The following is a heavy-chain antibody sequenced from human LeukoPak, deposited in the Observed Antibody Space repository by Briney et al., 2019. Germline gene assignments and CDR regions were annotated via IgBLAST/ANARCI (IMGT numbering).Heavy chain of an antibody. J-gene: IGHJ3*02. CDR2: IYTSGST. CDR3: AREPGQYSGRYYDAFDI. V-gene: IGHV4-61*02. D-gene: IGHD1-26*01. CDR1: GGSISSGSYY. Sequence: SQTMSLTCTVSGGSISSGSYYWRWIRQPAGKGLEWIGRIYTSGSTNYNPSLKSRVTISVDSSKNQFSLKLSSVTAAAAVVYYGAREPGQYSGRYYDAFDIRGQGTMVTVSS.